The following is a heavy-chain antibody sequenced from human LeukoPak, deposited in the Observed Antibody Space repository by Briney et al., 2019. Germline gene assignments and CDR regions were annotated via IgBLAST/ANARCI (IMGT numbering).Heavy chain of an antibody. CDR3: AKYGNSGWVIDC. CDR1: GGSIGSNY. Sequence: PSETLSLTCTVSGGSIGSNYWTWIRQPPGKGLEYIGYIYYTGATNYNPSLKSRVTMSVDTSKNQFSLKMTSVTAADTAVYFCAKYGNSGWVIDCWGQGTLVTVSS. V-gene: IGHV4-59*08. CDR2: IYYTGAT. J-gene: IGHJ4*02. D-gene: IGHD6-19*01.